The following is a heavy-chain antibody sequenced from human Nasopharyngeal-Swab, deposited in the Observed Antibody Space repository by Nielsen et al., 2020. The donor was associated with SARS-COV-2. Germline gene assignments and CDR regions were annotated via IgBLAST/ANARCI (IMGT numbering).Heavy chain of an antibody. J-gene: IGHJ4*02. CDR3: AKTLLPTVTTWSFDY. CDR1: GFTFSSYA. V-gene: IGHV3-30*04. Sequence: GGSLRLSCAASGFTFSSYAMHWVRQAPGKGLEWVAVISYDGSNKYYADSVKGRFTISRDNSKNTLYLQMNSLRAEDTAVYYCAKTLLPTVTTWSFDYWGQGTLATVSS. CDR2: ISYDGSNK. D-gene: IGHD4-17*01.